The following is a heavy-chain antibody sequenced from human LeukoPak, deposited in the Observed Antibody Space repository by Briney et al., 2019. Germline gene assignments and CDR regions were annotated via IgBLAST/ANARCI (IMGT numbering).Heavy chain of an antibody. D-gene: IGHD2-2*01. CDR1: GGSFSGFY. V-gene: IGHV4-34*01. Sequence: SETLSLTCAVYGGSFSGFYWSWIRQPPGKGLEWIGEINHSGSTNYNPSLKSRVTISVDTSKNQFSLKLSSVTAADTAVYYCARGSRDIVVVPAAKYYSYYYMDVWGKGTTVTISS. CDR2: INHSGST. J-gene: IGHJ6*03. CDR3: ARGSRDIVVVPAAKYYSYYYMDV.